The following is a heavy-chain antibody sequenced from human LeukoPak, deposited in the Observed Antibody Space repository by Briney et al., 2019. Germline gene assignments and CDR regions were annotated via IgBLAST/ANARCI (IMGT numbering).Heavy chain of an antibody. J-gene: IGHJ4*02. D-gene: IGHD3-3*01. CDR3: ARGSSIFGVVICDY. CDR2: IDPNSGGT. Sequence: ASVKVSCKASGYTFTGYYMHWVRQAPGQGLEWMGWIDPNSGGTNYAQKFQGRVTMTRDTSIITAYMELSRLRSDDTAVYYCARGSSIFGVVICDYWGQGTLVTVSS. CDR1: GYTFTGYY. V-gene: IGHV1-2*02.